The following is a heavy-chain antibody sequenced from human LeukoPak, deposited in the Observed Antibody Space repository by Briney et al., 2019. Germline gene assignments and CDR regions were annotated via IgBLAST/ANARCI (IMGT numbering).Heavy chain of an antibody. D-gene: IGHD2-15*01. CDR3: VRRGYCSGVSCYTFDQ. CDR2: VYYSGST. CDR1: GGSISSYY. V-gene: IGHV4-59*08. J-gene: IGHJ4*02. Sequence: SETRSLTCSVSGGSISSYYWSWIRQPPGKGLEWIGYVYYSGSTNYNPSLKSRVTISVDTSKNQFSLKLNSVTAADTAVYYCVRRGYCSGVSCYTFDQWGQGTLVTVSS.